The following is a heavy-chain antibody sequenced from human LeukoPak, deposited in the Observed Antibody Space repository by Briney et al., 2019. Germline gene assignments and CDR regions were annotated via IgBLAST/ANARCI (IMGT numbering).Heavy chain of an antibody. CDR3: ARVSGGFGTYRVDY. CDR2: IKQDGSEK. D-gene: IGHD1-26*01. CDR1: GFTFYNYW. Sequence: GGSLRLSCAASGFTFYNYWMTWVRQAPGKELEWVANIKQDGSEKYYLGSVRGRFTISRDNTENSLYLQMNSLRADDTAVYYCARVSGGFGTYRVDYWGQGTLVTVSS. V-gene: IGHV3-7*01. J-gene: IGHJ4*02.